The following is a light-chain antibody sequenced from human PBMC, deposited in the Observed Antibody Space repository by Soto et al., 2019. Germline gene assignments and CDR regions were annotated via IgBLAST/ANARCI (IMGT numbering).Light chain of an antibody. CDR1: QGISSY. Sequence: DIQLTQSPSFLSASVGDRVTITCRASQGISSYLAWYQQKPGKAPKLLIYAASTLQRGVPSRFSGSGSGTDFTLIINSLQPEDAATYYCQKYDSAPWTFGQGTKVDI. J-gene: IGKJ1*01. CDR2: AAS. CDR3: QKYDSAPWT. V-gene: IGKV1-9*01.